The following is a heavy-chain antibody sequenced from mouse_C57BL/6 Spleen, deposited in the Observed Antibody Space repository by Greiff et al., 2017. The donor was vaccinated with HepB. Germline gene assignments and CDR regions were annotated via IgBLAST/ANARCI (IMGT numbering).Heavy chain of an antibody. CDR1: GYAFTNYL. Sequence: VQLQESGAELVRPGTSVKVSCKASGYAFTNYLIEWVKQRPGQGLEWIGVINPGSGGTNYNEKFKGKATLTADKSSSTAYMQLSSLTSEDSAVYFFARRGITTVVEAMDYWGQGTSVTVSS. V-gene: IGHV1-54*01. CDR3: ARRGITTVVEAMDY. J-gene: IGHJ4*01. CDR2: INPGSGGT. D-gene: IGHD1-1*01.